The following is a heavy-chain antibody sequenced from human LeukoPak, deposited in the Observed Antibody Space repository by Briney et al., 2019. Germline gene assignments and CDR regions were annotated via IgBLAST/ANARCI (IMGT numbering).Heavy chain of an antibody. CDR1: GYTFTGYY. Sequence: GASVKVSCKASGYTFTGYYMHWVRQAPGQGLEWMGWINPNSGGTNYAQKFQGRVTMTRDTSISTAYMELSGLRSDDTAVYYCARASYYYDIWWFDPWGQGTLVTVSS. CDR3: ARASYYYDIWWFDP. D-gene: IGHD3-22*01. V-gene: IGHV1-2*02. J-gene: IGHJ5*02. CDR2: INPNSGGT.